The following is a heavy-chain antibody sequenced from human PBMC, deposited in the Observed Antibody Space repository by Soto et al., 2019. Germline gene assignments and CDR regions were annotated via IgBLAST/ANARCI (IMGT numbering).Heavy chain of an antibody. V-gene: IGHV4-31*03. Sequence: SETLSLTCTVSGGSIRSAGRYWSWIRRHPGKSLEWVGYIHYSGKTYYNPSLKSRIIISIDTSKNQFFLNLNSVTDADTAVYFCAKDFTTMVRLCDYWGQGTLVNVSS. D-gene: IGHD5-18*01. CDR1: GGSIRSAGRY. CDR2: IHYSGKT. CDR3: AKDFTTMVRLCDY. J-gene: IGHJ4*02.